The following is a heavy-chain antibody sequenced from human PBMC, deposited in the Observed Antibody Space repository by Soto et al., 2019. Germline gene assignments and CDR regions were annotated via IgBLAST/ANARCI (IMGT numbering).Heavy chain of an antibody. J-gene: IGHJ4*02. V-gene: IGHV4-59*01. D-gene: IGHD3-16*01. CDR3: ARESRGGVTLRYYFDY. CDR1: GGSISSYY. CDR2: IYYSGST. Sequence: PSETLSLTCTVSGGSISSYYWSWIRQPPGKGLEWIGYIYYSGSTNYNPSLKSRVTISVDTSKNQFSLKLSSVTAADTAVYYCARESRGGVTLRYYFDYWGQGTLVTVS.